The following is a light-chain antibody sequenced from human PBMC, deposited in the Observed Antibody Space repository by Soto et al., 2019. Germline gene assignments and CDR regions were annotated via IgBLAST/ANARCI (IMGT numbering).Light chain of an antibody. V-gene: IGKV1-9*01. J-gene: IGKJ4*01. CDR1: QGVSTY. CDR3: QQDTTYPLT. Sequence: IQLTQSPSSLSASVGDRVTITCRASQGVSTYLAWYQQKPGKAPKLLIYGASTLQSGVPLRFSGGGSGTDFTLTISSLQPEDSAIYYCQQDTTYPLTFGGGTKVEIK. CDR2: GAS.